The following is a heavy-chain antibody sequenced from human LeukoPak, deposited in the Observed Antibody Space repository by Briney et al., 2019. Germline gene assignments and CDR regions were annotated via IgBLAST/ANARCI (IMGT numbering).Heavy chain of an antibody. J-gene: IGHJ6*03. CDR1: GYTFTSYG. D-gene: IGHD6-13*01. Sequence: ASVKVSCKASGYTFTSYGISWVRQAPGQGLEWMGWISAYNGNTNYAQKLQGRVTITTDTSTSTAYMELRSLRSDDTAVYYCARVAGSSWYGYYYYYMDVWGKGTTVTVSS. CDR2: ISAYNGNT. CDR3: ARVAGSSWYGYYYYYMDV. V-gene: IGHV1-18*01.